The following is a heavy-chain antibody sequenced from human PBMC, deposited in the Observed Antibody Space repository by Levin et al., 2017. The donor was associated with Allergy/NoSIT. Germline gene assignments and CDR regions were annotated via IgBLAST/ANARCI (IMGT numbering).Heavy chain of an antibody. J-gene: IGHJ6*03. CDR1: GGTFSSYA. V-gene: IGHV1-69*13. CDR3: ARGRREEGGHRGVSDYYMDV. CDR2: IIPIFGTA. Sequence: VASVKVSCKASGGTFSSYAISWVRQAPGQGLEWMGGIIPIFGTANYAQKFQGRVTITADESTSTAYMELSSLRSEDTDVYYCARGRREEGGHRGVSDYYMDVWGKGTTVTVSS. D-gene: IGHD1-14*01.